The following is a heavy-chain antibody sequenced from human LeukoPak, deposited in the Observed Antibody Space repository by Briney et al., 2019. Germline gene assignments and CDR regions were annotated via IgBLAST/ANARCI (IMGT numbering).Heavy chain of an antibody. Sequence: SVKVSCKASGGTFPSYAISWVRQAPGQGLEWMGRVIPLFETTNFAQQFQGRVTVTTDDSTSTAYMELSSLRSEDTAVYYCARDPVGAFGYWGQGTLVTVSS. CDR3: ARDPVGAFGY. J-gene: IGHJ4*02. CDR2: VIPLFETT. CDR1: GGTFPSYA. V-gene: IGHV1-69*05. D-gene: IGHD1-26*01.